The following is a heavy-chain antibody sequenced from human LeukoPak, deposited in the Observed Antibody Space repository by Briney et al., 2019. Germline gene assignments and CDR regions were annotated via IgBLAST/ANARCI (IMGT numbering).Heavy chain of an antibody. CDR1: GGSISSSSYY. V-gene: IGHV4-61*01. D-gene: IGHD3-10*01. J-gene: IGHJ5*02. CDR2: IYYSGST. Sequence: SETLSLTCTVSGGSISSSSYYWGWIRQPPGKGLEWIGYIYYSGSTNYNPSLKSRVTISVDTSKNQFSLKLSSVTAADTAVYYCARDRGGWFGRNWFDPWGQGTLVTVSS. CDR3: ARDRGGWFGRNWFDP.